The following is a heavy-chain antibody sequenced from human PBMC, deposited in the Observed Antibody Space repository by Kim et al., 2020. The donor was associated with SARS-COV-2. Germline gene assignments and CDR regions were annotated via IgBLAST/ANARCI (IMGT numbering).Heavy chain of an antibody. CDR1: GGSMNSYY. D-gene: IGHD5-12*01. J-gene: IGHJ5*01. Sequence: SETLSLTCSVSGGSMNSYYWTWIRQTPEKGLQWLGHVFYSGTANYNPSLMSRLTMSLDVSTQQISLNMFSVTTADTAVFYCARGRPSYSDLASFCASWG. CDR2: VFYSGTA. CDR3: ARGRPSYSDLASFCAS. V-gene: IGHV4-59*13.